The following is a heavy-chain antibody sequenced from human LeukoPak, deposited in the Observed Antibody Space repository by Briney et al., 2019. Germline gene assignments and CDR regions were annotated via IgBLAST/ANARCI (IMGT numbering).Heavy chain of an antibody. CDR2: INPNIGGT. Sequence: ASVKVSCKASGYTFTGYSMRWVRQAPGQGLEWMGWINPNIGGTNYAQKFQGRVTMTTDTSTSTAYMELSRLRSDDPAMYYCARGRSPNYCESHVYYYYGRDVWGQGTTVTVSS. D-gene: IGHD3-22*01. CDR3: ARGRSPNYCESHVYYYYGRDV. CDR1: GYTFTGYS. J-gene: IGHJ6*02. V-gene: IGHV1-2*02.